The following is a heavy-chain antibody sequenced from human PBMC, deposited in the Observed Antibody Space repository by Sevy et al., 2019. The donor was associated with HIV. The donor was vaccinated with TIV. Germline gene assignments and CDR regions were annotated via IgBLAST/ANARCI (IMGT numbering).Heavy chain of an antibody. Sequence: GESLKISCAASGFAFSAYGMHWVRQAPGKGLEWVAFIRYDGSNEFYADSVRGRFTISRDNSNNTLFLQMNSLRADDTAVYYCATLRTPGYWGQGTLVTVSS. J-gene: IGHJ4*02. CDR3: ATLRTPGY. CDR2: IRYDGSNE. V-gene: IGHV3-30*02. CDR1: GFAFSAYG.